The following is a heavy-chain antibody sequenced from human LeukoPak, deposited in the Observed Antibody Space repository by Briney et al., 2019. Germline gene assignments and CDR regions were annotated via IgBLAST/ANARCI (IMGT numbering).Heavy chain of an antibody. CDR1: GYSISSCYY. CDR3: ARSITIFGVTSL. D-gene: IGHD3-3*01. CDR2: IYHSGST. V-gene: IGHV4-38-2*01. Sequence: SETLTLTCAASGYSISSCYYWGWLRQPPGKGLGWIGSIYHSGSTYYNPSLKGRVTISVDTSKNPVYLELSSVTAADTAVYYCARSITIFGVTSLCGQGTLVTVSS. J-gene: IGHJ4*02.